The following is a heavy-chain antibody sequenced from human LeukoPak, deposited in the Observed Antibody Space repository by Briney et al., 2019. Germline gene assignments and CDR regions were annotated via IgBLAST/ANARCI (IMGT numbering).Heavy chain of an antibody. CDR2: VIPIFGTA. Sequence: GASVNVSCKASVGTFSIYAISWVRLAPGPGLEWMGGVIPIFGTANYAQKFQGRVTITADESTSTAYMELSSLRSEDTAVYYCGGRVGESDYYYYGMDVWGKGTTVTVPS. D-gene: IGHD3-10*01. V-gene: IGHV1-69*01. J-gene: IGHJ6*04. CDR1: VGTFSIYA. CDR3: GGRVGESDYYYYGMDV.